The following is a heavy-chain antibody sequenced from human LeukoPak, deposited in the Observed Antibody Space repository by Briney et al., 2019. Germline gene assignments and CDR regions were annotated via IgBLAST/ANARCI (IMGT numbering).Heavy chain of an antibody. CDR2: ISSSGSYI. Sequence: SGGTLRLSCAASRFTFSSYSMNWVRQAPGKGLEWVSSISSSGSYIYYADSVKGRFTISRDNAKHSLYLQMNSLRAEDTAVYYCAELGITMIGGVWGKGTTVTISS. CDR1: RFTFSSYS. CDR3: AELGITMIGGV. V-gene: IGHV3-21*01. J-gene: IGHJ6*04. D-gene: IGHD3-10*02.